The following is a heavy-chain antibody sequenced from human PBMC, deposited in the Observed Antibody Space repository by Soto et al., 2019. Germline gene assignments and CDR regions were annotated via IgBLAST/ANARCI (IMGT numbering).Heavy chain of an antibody. V-gene: IGHV4-39*01. CDR2: IYYSGST. CDR3: ARLNKPGWFDP. CDR1: SGSIISSTYY. J-gene: IGHJ5*02. Sequence: QLQLQESGPGLVKPSETLSLTCTVSSGSIISSTYYWAWIRQPPEKGLEWIATIYYSGSTYYSPSLKSRVTLSVDTSQNQFSLRLASVPAADTAVYYCARLNKPGWFDPWGQGTLVTVSS.